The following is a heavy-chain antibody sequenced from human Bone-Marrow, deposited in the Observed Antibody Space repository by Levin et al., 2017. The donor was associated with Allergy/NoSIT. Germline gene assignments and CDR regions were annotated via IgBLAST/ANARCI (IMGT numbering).Heavy chain of an antibody. D-gene: IGHD2-2*01. CDR3: VGSCTTIDCQLAYYPLDV. J-gene: IGHJ6*02. Sequence: PGGSLRLSCVIPGIPFTDYDMTWVRQAPGKGLEWISFISTYGSSTNYADSVKGRFTISRDNRENSLSLQMNSLRVEDTAIYYCVGSCTTIDCQLAYYPLDVWGQGTTVTVSS. CDR2: ISTYGSST. CDR1: GIPFTDYD. V-gene: IGHV3-11*01.